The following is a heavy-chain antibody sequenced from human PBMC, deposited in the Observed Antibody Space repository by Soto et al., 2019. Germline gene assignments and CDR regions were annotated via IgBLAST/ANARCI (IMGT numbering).Heavy chain of an antibody. CDR2: ISYDGSNK. J-gene: IGHJ6*02. CDR1: GLTFRSYL. Sequence: GGSLRLSCAASGLTFRSYLMHWVRQAPGKGLEWVAVISYDGSNKYYADSVKGRFTISRDNSKNTLYLQMNSLRAEDTAVYYCAKTNYGVHSCFLLNCYGMDVWGQGTTVIVSS. V-gene: IGHV3-30*18. D-gene: IGHD4-17*01. CDR3: AKTNYGVHSCFLLNCYGMDV.